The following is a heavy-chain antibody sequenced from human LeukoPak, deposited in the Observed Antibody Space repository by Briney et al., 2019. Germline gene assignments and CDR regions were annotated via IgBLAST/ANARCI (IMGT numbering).Heavy chain of an antibody. CDR3: AELGITMIGGV. V-gene: IGHV3-48*03. CDR1: GFTFSSYE. J-gene: IGHJ6*04. D-gene: IGHD3-10*02. Sequence: GGSLRLSCAASGFTFSSYEMNWVRQAPGKGLEWVSYISSSGSTIYYADSVKGRFTISRDDAKNSLYLQMNSLRAEDTAVYYCAELGITMIGGVWGKGATVTISS. CDR2: ISSSGSTI.